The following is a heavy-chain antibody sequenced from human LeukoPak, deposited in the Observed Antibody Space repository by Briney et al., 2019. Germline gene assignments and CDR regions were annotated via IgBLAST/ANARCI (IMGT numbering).Heavy chain of an antibody. CDR3: ARDKRVAVAGTYIYYYYMDV. V-gene: IGHV4-4*07. CDR2: IYISGSGST. D-gene: IGHD6-19*01. J-gene: IGHJ6*03. CDR1: SGSIGTYH. Sequence: SETLSLTCTVPSGSIGTYHGSWIRQPAGKGLEWIGRIYISGSGSTNYNPSLKSRVAMSVDTSKNQFSLKLSSVTAADTAVYYCARDKRVAVAGTYIYYYYMDVWGNGTTVTISS.